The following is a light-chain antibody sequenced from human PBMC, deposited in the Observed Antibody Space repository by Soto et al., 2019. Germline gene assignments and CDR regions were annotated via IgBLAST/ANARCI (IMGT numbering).Light chain of an antibody. CDR2: AAS. Sequence: EIVMTQSPATLSVSPGERATLSCRASQSVSSNLAWYQQKPGQDPRLLIYAASTRATGIPARFSGSGSGTEFTLTISSLQSEDFAVYYCQQYNNWPVFGQGTKVDIK. J-gene: IGKJ1*01. CDR1: QSVSSN. V-gene: IGKV3-15*01. CDR3: QQYNNWPV.